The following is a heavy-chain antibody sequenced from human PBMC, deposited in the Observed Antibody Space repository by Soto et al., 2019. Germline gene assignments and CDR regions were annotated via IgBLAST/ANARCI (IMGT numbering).Heavy chain of an antibody. CDR1: GGSISSGGYY. CDR3: ARVYCSSTSCRFDY. J-gene: IGHJ4*02. Sequence: QVQLQESGPGLVKPSQTLSLTCTVSGGSISSGGYYWSWIRQHPGKGLEWIGYIYYSGSTYYNPSLKSRVTISVDTSKNQFSLNLSSVTAADTAGYYCARVYCSSTSCRFDYWGQGTLVTVSS. D-gene: IGHD2-2*01. CDR2: IYYSGST. V-gene: IGHV4-31*03.